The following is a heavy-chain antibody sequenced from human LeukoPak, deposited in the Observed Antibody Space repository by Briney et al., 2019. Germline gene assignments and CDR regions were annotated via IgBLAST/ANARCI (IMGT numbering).Heavy chain of an antibody. CDR1: GFTFSSYG. CDR2: ISYDGSNK. Sequence: GGSLRLSCAASGFTFSSYGMHWVRQAPGKGLEWVAVISYDGSNKYYADSVKGRFTISRDNSKNTLYLQMNSLRAEDTAVYYCAKALRYFDWLVRADYWGQGTLVTVSS. J-gene: IGHJ4*02. D-gene: IGHD3-9*01. CDR3: AKALRYFDWLVRADY. V-gene: IGHV3-30*18.